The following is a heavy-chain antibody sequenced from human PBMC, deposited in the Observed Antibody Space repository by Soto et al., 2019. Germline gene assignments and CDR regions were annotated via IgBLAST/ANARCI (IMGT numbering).Heavy chain of an antibody. J-gene: IGHJ6*02. V-gene: IGHV6-1*01. CDR1: GDSVSSNSAA. Sequence: KQSQTLSLTCAISGDSVSSNSAAWNWIRQSPSRGLEWLGRTYYRSKWYNDYAVSVKSRITINPDTSKNQFSLQLNSVTPEDTAVYYCARAKTGMRGYYYYGMDVWGQGTTVTVSS. CDR2: TYYRSKWYN. CDR3: ARAKTGMRGYYYYGMDV. D-gene: IGHD1-1*01.